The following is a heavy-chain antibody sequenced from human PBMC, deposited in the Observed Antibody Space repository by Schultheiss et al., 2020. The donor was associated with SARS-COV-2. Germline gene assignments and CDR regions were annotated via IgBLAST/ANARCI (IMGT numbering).Heavy chain of an antibody. D-gene: IGHD3-3*01. CDR1: GGSFSGYY. Sequence: SQTLSLTCAVYGGSFSGYYWSWIRQPPGKGLEWIGEINHRGSTNYNPSLKSRVTISVDTSKNQFSLKLSSVTAADTAVYYCARVPVAYYDFWSGITYGMDVWGQGTTVTVSS. V-gene: IGHV4-34*01. CDR3: ARVPVAYYDFWSGITYGMDV. CDR2: INHRGST. J-gene: IGHJ6*02.